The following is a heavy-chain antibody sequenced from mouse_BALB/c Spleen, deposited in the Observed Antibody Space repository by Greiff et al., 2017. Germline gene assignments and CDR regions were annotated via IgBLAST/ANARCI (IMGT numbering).Heavy chain of an antibody. CDR1: GYTFTSYW. D-gene: IGHD2-2*01. CDR3: GLLWLGDYAMDY. CDR2: INPSTGYT. V-gene: IGHV1-7*01. Sequence: VKLVESGAELAKPGASVKMSCKASGYTFTSYWMHWVKQRPGQGLEWIGYINPSTGYTEYNQKFKDKATLTADKSSSTAYMQLSSLTSEDSAVYFCGLLWLGDYAMDYWGQGTSVTVSS. J-gene: IGHJ4*01.